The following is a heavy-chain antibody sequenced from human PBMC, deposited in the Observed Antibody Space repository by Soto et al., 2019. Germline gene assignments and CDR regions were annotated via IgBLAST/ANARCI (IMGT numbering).Heavy chain of an antibody. CDR2: IKQDGSEK. CDR3: AGGPYYDFWSGYPNNYYYYYMDV. V-gene: IGHV3-7*01. D-gene: IGHD3-3*01. J-gene: IGHJ6*03. Sequence: GSLRLSCAASGFTFSSYWMSWVRQAPGKGLEWVANIKQDGSEKYYVDSVKGRFTISRDNAKNSLYLQMNSLRAEDTAVYYCAGGPYYDFWSGYPNNYYYYYMDVWGKGTTVTVSS. CDR1: GFTFSSYW.